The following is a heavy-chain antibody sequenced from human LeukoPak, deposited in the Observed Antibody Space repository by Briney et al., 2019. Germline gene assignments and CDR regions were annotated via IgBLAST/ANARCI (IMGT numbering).Heavy chain of an antibody. D-gene: IGHD1-26*01. Sequence: ASVKVSCKASGGTFISYAISWVRQAPGQGLEWMGGIIAYNGNTNYAQKLQSRVTMTTDTSTSTAYMELRSLRSDDTAVYYCARDLGASHFDYWGQGTLVTVSS. J-gene: IGHJ4*02. V-gene: IGHV1-18*01. CDR3: ARDLGASHFDY. CDR1: GGTFISYA. CDR2: IIAYNGNT.